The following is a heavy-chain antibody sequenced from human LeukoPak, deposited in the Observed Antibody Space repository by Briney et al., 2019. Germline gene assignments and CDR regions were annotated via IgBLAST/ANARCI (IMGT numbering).Heavy chain of an antibody. V-gene: IGHV3-21*01. J-gene: IGHJ4*02. CDR2: ISSRSSNI. CDR3: ARALYYDILTNYQTHTYYFDY. CDR1: GFSFGAYS. Sequence: GESLKISCAASGFSFGAYSMNWVRQAPGKGLEWVSSISSRSSNIYYADSMKGRFTVSRDNAKNSLYLQMNSLRAEDTAVYYCARALYYDILTNYQTHTYYFDYWGQGTLLTVSS. D-gene: IGHD3-9*01.